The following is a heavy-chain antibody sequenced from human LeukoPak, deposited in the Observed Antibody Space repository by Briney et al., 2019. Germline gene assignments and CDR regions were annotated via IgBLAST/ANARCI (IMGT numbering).Heavy chain of an antibody. Sequence: ASVKVSCKASGYTFIVYGVSWVRQAPGQGLEWMGGIIPIFGTANYAQKFQGRVTITADESTSTAYMELSSLRSEGTAVYYCARYRSTMVRGVTNNWFDPWGQGTLVTVSS. J-gene: IGHJ5*02. CDR3: ARYRSTMVRGVTNNWFDP. CDR2: IIPIFGTA. CDR1: GYTFIVYG. V-gene: IGHV1-69*13. D-gene: IGHD3-10*01.